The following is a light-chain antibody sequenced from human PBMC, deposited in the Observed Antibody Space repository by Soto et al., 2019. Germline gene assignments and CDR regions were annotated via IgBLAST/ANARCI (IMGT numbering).Light chain of an antibody. J-gene: IGKJ4*01. CDR3: QQFGTSPRT. CDR1: QTVASDN. CDR2: DAS. Sequence: EIVLTQSPALLSLSPGERATISCRASQTVASDNLAWYQLKPGLAPRLLIYDASRRATDIPDRFSGSVSGTVFTLTITRLEPEDFAVYYCQQFGTSPRTFGGGTQVEI. V-gene: IGKV3D-20*01.